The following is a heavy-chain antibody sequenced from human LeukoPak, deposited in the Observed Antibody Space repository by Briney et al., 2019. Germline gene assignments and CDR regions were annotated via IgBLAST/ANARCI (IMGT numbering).Heavy chain of an antibody. J-gene: IGHJ4*02. Sequence: SETLSLTCTVSGGSISSGSYYWSWIRQPAGKGLEWIGRIYTSGSTNYNPSLKSRVTISVDTSKNQFSLKLGSVTAADTAVYYCARDLILWGQGTPVTVSS. V-gene: IGHV4-61*02. D-gene: IGHD2-8*01. CDR1: GGSISSGSYY. CDR2: IYTSGST. CDR3: ARDLIL.